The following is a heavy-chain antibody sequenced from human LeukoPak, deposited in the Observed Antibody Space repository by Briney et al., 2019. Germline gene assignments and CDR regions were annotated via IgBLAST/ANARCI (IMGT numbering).Heavy chain of an antibody. J-gene: IGHJ3*02. Sequence: GGSLRLSCAASGFTFSSYGMHWVRQAPGKGLEWVAFMRYDGSNKYYADSVKGRFTISRDNSKNTLYLQMNSLRAEDTAVYYCAKDSRRLRAFDIWGQGTMVTVSS. CDR3: AKDSRRLRAFDI. CDR1: GFTFSSYG. V-gene: IGHV3-30*02. D-gene: IGHD5-12*01. CDR2: MRYDGSNK.